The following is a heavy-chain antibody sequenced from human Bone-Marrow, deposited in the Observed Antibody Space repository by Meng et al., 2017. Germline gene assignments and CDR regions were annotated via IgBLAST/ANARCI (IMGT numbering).Heavy chain of an antibody. V-gene: IGHV1-18*01. J-gene: IGHJ4*02. CDR3: SRVGRDGYNFGFD. CDR2: ISADIDNT. CDR1: GYTFSSYG. D-gene: IGHD5-24*01. Sequence: ASVKVSCKASGYTFSSYGIGWVRQAPGQGLEWMGWISADIDNTNYAPKFRARVTMTTDTSTSTAYMELRSLRSDDTAVYYCSRVGRDGYNFGFDWGQGTLVTVSS.